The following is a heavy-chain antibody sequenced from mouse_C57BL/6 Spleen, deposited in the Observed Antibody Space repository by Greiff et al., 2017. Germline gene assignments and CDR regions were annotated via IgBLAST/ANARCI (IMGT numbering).Heavy chain of an antibody. CDR2: SRNKANDYTT. J-gene: IGHJ1*03. D-gene: IGHD1-1*01. V-gene: IGHV7-1*01. CDR3: ARDALYYGSRGNWYFDV. Sequence: EVKLMESGGGLVQSGRSLRLSCATSGFTFSDFYMEWVRQAPGKGLEWIAASRNKANDYTTEYSASVKGRFIVSRDTSQSILYLQMNALRAEDTAIYYCARDALYYGSRGNWYFDVWGTGTTVTVSS. CDR1: GFTFSDFY.